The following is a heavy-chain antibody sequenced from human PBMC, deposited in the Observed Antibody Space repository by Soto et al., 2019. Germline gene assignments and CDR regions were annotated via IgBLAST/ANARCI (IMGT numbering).Heavy chain of an antibody. D-gene: IGHD3-22*01. CDR1: GFTFSSYA. V-gene: IGHV3-64D*08. J-gene: IGHJ4*02. Sequence: GGSLRLSCSASGFTFSSYAMHWVRQAPGKGLEYVSAISSNGGSTYYADSVKGRFTISRDNSKNTLYLQMSSLRAEDTAVYYCVKEGSYYYDSSGYTSPFDYWGQGTLVTVSS. CDR3: VKEGSYYYDSSGYTSPFDY. CDR2: ISSNGGST.